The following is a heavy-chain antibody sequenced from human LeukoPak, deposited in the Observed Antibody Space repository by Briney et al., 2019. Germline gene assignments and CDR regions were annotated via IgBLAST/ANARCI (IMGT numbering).Heavy chain of an antibody. CDR1: GFTFDDYA. Sequence: GRSLRLSCSASGFTFDDYAMYWVRHTPGKGLEWVSSITWNSGDIGYADSVKGRFTVSRDNAKNSLYLQMNSLRAEDTAVYYCARLAPDWGFYYFDYWGQGTLVTVSS. V-gene: IGHV3-9*01. J-gene: IGHJ4*02. CDR2: ITWNSGDI. D-gene: IGHD7-27*01. CDR3: ARLAPDWGFYYFDY.